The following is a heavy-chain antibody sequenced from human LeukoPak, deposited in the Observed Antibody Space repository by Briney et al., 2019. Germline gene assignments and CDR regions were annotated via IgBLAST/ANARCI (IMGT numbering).Heavy chain of an antibody. CDR1: GYTFTGHY. CDR2: INPNSGGI. V-gene: IGHV1-2*02. CDR3: ARDKALDIVGTTADY. D-gene: IGHD5-12*01. Sequence: ASVKVSCKASGYTFTGHYVHWVRQAPGQGLEWMGWINPNSGGINYAQKFQGRVTLTRDKSISTAYMELSSLTPDDTAVYYCARDKALDIVGTTADYWGQGTLVTVSS. J-gene: IGHJ4*02.